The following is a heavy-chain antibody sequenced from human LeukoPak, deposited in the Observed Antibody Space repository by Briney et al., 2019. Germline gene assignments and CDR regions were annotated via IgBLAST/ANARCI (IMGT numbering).Heavy chain of an antibody. D-gene: IGHD1-26*01. CDR3: ARVRQSGSPLDY. CDR1: GFTFSDYY. CDR2: ISKSGGDT. J-gene: IGHJ4*02. Sequence: GALGLSCAASGFTFSDYYMIWIRQAPGKGLEWVSYISKSGGDTNYADSVKGLFTISRDNGKDSLYLQMNSLRAEDTAVYYCARVRQSGSPLDYWGQGTLVSVSS. V-gene: IGHV3-11*05.